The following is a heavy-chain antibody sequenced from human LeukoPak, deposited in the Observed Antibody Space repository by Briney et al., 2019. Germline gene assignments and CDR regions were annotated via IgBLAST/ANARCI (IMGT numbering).Heavy chain of an antibody. Sequence: SETLSLTCTVSGGSISSTIYYWGWIRQPPGKGLEWIGSIDYSGSTYYNPSLKSRVTISVDTSKNQFSLTLGSVSATDTAVYYCVSPRGFSYGYFDYWGQGTLVTVSS. CDR2: IDYSGST. J-gene: IGHJ4*02. CDR1: GGSISSTIYY. V-gene: IGHV4-39*01. D-gene: IGHD5-18*01. CDR3: VSPRGFSYGYFDY.